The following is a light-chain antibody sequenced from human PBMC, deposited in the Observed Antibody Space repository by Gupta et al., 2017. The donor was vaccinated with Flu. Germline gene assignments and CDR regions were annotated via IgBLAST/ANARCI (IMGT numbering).Light chain of an antibody. CDR2: RNN. J-gene: IGLJ3*02. Sequence: XSVLTXPPSASGTPGQRVTISCSGSSSNIGSNYVYWYQQLPGTAPKLLIYRNNQRPSGVPDRFSGSKSGTSASLAISGLRSEDEADYYCAAWDDSLSGWVFGGGTKLTVL. V-gene: IGLV1-47*01. CDR3: AAWDDSLSGWV. CDR1: SSNIGSNY.